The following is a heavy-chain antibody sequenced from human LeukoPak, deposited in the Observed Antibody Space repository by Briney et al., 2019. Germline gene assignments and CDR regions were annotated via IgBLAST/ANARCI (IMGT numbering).Heavy chain of an antibody. CDR2: IYYSGST. CDR1: GGSISSSSYY. Sequence: PSETLSLTCTVSGGSISSSSYYWGWIRQPPGKGLEWIGSIYYSGSTYYNPSLKSRVTISVDTSKNQFSLKLSSVTAADTAVYYCARLGLPLLWFGESSPDYWGQGTLVTVSS. V-gene: IGHV4-39*01. J-gene: IGHJ4*02. D-gene: IGHD3-10*01. CDR3: ARLGLPLLWFGESSPDY.